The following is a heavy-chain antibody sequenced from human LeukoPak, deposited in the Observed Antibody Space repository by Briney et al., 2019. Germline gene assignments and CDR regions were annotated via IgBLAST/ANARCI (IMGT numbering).Heavy chain of an antibody. CDR2: IYIGGNT. CDR3: VRGDGYNFFDY. D-gene: IGHD5-24*01. J-gene: IGHJ4*02. V-gene: IGHV3-53*01. Sequence: GGCLRLSCAASGFTVSSRYMSWVRQAPGKGLEWVTVIYIGGNTYYGESVKGRFTISRDNSENTLYLQLNSLRAEDTAVYYCVRGDGYNFFDYWGQGTLVTVSS. CDR1: GFTVSSRY.